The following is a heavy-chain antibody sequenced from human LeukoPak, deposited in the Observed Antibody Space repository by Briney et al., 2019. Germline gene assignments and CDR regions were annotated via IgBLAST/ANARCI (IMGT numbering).Heavy chain of an antibody. CDR2: IYYSGST. Sequence: SETLSLTCTVSGGSISSSSYYWGWIRQPPGKGLEWIGSIYYSGSTYYNPSLKSRVTISLDTSRNQFSLKLNSVTAADTAVYYCARVYSRLKDYWGQGTLVTVSS. CDR1: GGSISSSSYY. V-gene: IGHV4-39*07. D-gene: IGHD6-13*01. CDR3: ARVYSRLKDY. J-gene: IGHJ4*02.